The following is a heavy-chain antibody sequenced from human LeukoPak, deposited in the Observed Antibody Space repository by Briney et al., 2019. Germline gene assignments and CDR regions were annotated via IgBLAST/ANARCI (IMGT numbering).Heavy chain of an antibody. CDR3: ARGRWLQYET. V-gene: IGHV4-34*01. D-gene: IGHD5-24*01. CDR2: INQRGST. Sequence: NSSETLSLTCGVYGESFSGDYWSWIRQPPGKGLEWIGEINQRGSTNYIPSLKSRVTISVDTSKNQFSLKLISVTAADTAVYYCARGRWLQYETWGQGTLVTVSS. CDR1: GESFSGDY. J-gene: IGHJ5*02.